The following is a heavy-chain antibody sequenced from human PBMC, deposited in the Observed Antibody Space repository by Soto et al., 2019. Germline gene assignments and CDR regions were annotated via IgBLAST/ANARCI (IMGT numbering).Heavy chain of an antibody. CDR1: GYTFTGYY. V-gene: IGHV1-2*02. J-gene: IGHJ4*02. CDR2: INPNSGGT. Sequence: ASVKVSCKASGYTFTGYYMHWVRQAPGQELEWMGWINPNSGGTNYAQKFQGRVTMTRDTSISTAYMELSRLRTDDSAVYYCARGWELIHFYFDSWGQGTLVTVSS. CDR3: ARGWELIHFYFDS. D-gene: IGHD1-26*01.